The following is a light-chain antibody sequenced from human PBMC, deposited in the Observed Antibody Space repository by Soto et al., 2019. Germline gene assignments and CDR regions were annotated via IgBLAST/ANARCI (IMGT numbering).Light chain of an antibody. V-gene: IGKV1-5*01. J-gene: IGKJ3*01. Sequence: DIQMTQSPSTLSASVGDRVTITCRASQSISSWLAWYQQKPGKAPNLLIYDASTLESGVPSRFSGSGSGTEFHLNIRSLQPDEFATYYCQQYNSYLFTFGPGTKVDIK. CDR3: QQYNSYLFT. CDR2: DAS. CDR1: QSISSW.